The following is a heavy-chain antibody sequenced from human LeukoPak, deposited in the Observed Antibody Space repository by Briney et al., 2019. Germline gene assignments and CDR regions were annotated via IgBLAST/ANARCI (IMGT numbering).Heavy chain of an antibody. J-gene: IGHJ4*02. CDR3: ASKCSSTSCYYFDY. V-gene: IGHV1-69*13. CDR1: GGTFSSYA. D-gene: IGHD2-2*01. CDR2: IIPIFGTA. Sequence: ASVKVSCKASGGTFSSYAISWVRQAPGQGLEWMGGIIPIFGTANYAQKFQGRVTITADESTSTAYMELSSLRPEDTAVYYCASKCSSTSCYYFDYWGQGTLVTVSS.